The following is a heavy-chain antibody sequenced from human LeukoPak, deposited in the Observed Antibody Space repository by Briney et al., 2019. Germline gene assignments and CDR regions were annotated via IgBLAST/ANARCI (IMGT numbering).Heavy chain of an antibody. CDR1: GGSISTYY. CDR2: IDYSGST. V-gene: IGHV4-59*01. CDR3: ARDGGYCYGDAFDS. D-gene: IGHD2-21*01. J-gene: IGHJ3*02. Sequence: SETLSLTCSVSGGSISTYYWNWIRQPPGKGLEWIGNIDYSGSTNYNPSLKSRVIISVDWSKNEFSLKLTSVTAADTAVYFGARDGGYCYGDAFDSWGQGTTVTVSS.